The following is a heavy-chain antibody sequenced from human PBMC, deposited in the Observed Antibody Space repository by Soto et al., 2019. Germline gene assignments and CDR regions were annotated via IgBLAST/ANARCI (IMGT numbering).Heavy chain of an antibody. CDR2: IYYSGST. CDR3: ARHVRGDTYNWLDP. D-gene: IGHD3-10*02. CDR1: GGSIGSSSYY. Sequence: TSETLSLTCTVSGGSIGSSSYYWGWIRQPPGKGLEWIGSIYYSGSTYYNPSLKSRVTISVDTSKNQFSLKLSSVTAADTAVYYCARHVRGDTYNWLDPWGQGTLVTVSS. V-gene: IGHV4-39*01. J-gene: IGHJ5*02.